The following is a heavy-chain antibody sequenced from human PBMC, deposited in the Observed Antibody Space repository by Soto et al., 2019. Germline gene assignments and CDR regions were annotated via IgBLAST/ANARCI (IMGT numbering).Heavy chain of an antibody. Sequence: SETLSLTCAVYGGSFSGYYRSWIRQPPGKGLEWIGEINHSGSTNYNPSLKSRVTISVDTSKNQFSLKLSSVTAADTAVYYCARADTSWYWFDPWGQGTLVTVSS. V-gene: IGHV4-34*01. CDR3: ARADTSWYWFDP. CDR2: INHSGST. CDR1: GGSFSGYY. J-gene: IGHJ5*02. D-gene: IGHD5-18*01.